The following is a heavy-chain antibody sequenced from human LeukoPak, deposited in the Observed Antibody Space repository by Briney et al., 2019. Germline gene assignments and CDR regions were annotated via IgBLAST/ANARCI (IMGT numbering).Heavy chain of an antibody. J-gene: IGHJ4*02. CDR2: ISNTGAT. CDR3: ARELDSIDS. D-gene: IGHD2-15*01. V-gene: IGHV3-48*04. CDR1: GFTFSSYG. Sequence: PGGSLRLSCAASGFTFSSYGMHWVRQAPGKGLDWVSYISNTGATKYADSVAGRFTISRDNAKKSLYLQMNSLRAEDTAMYYCARELDSIDSWGQGTLVTVSS.